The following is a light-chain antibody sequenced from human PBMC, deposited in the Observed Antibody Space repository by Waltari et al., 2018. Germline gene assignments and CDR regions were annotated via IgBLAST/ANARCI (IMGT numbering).Light chain of an antibody. V-gene: IGLV2-8*01. Sequence: QSALTQPPSASGSLGQSVTTSCTGTIRDVGGWKYVSWYQQHPGRAPKLMIYEVSERPSGVPDRFSGSKSDNTASLTVSGLQADDEADYYYSSYAGSDNPYLFGTGTKVTVL. CDR3: SSYAGSDNPYL. CDR1: IRDVGGWKY. J-gene: IGLJ1*01. CDR2: EVS.